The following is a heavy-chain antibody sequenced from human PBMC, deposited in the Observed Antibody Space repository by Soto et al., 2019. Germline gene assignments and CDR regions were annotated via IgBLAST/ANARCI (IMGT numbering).Heavy chain of an antibody. CDR2: ISWNSGSI. D-gene: IGHD3-3*01. CDR3: AKAGFWSGYYSLVDY. Sequence: PGGSLRLSSAASGFTFDDYAMHWVRQAPGKGLEWVSGISWNSGSIGYADSVKGRFTISRDNAKNSLYLQMNSLRAEDTALYYCAKAGFWSGYYSLVDYWGQGT. CDR1: GFTFDDYA. V-gene: IGHV3-9*01. J-gene: IGHJ4*02.